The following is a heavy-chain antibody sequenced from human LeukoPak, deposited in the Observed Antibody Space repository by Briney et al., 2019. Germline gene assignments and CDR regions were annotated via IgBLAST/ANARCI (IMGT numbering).Heavy chain of an antibody. V-gene: IGHV3-21*01. CDR3: ARAISDYDASDI. J-gene: IGHJ3*02. D-gene: IGHD4-17*01. CDR2: ISSSSNFI. Sequence: PGGSLRLSCAASGFTFSSYSMNWVRQAPGKGLEWVSSISSSSNFIYYADSVKGRFTTSRDNAKNSLYLQMNSLRAEDTAVYYCARAISDYDASDIWGQGTMVTVSS. CDR1: GFTFSSYS.